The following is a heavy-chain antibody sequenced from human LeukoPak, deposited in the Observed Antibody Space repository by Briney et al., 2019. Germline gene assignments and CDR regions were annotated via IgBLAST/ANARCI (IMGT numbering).Heavy chain of an antibody. J-gene: IGHJ4*02. V-gene: IGHV4-34*01. CDR2: INHSGST. CDR1: GGSFSGYY. CDR3: ARGLEVAWVY. Sequence: SETLSLTCAVYGGSFSGYYWSWIRQPPGKGLEWIGEINHSGSTNYNPSLKSRVTISVDTSKNQFSLKLSSVTAADTAVYYCARGLEVAWVYWGQGTLVTVFS. D-gene: IGHD6-19*01.